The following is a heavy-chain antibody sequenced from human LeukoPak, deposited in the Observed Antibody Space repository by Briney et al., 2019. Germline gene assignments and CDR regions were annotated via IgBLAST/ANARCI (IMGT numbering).Heavy chain of an antibody. Sequence: GGSLRLSCAASGFTFSSYAMHWVRQAPGKGLEYVSAISSNGGSTYYANSVKGRFTISRDNSKNTLYLQMGSLRAEDMAVYYCARGRSSVTSYFDYWGQGTLVTVSS. V-gene: IGHV3-64*01. J-gene: IGHJ4*02. CDR1: GFTFSSYA. D-gene: IGHD4-11*01. CDR3: ARGRSSVTSYFDY. CDR2: ISSNGGST.